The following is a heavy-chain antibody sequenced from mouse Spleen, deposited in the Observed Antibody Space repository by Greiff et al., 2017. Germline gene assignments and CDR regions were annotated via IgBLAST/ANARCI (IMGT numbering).Heavy chain of an antibody. V-gene: IGHV1-7*01. CDR2: INPSSGYT. CDR3: ARSYYGNYGYAMDY. Sequence: VQVVESGAELAKPGASVKLSCKASGYTFTSYWMHWVKQRPGQGLEWIGYINPSSGYTKYNQKFKDKATLTADKSSSTAYMQLSSLTYEDSAVYYCARSYYGNYGYAMDYWGQGTSVTVSS. CDR1: GYTFTSYW. D-gene: IGHD2-1*01. J-gene: IGHJ4*01.